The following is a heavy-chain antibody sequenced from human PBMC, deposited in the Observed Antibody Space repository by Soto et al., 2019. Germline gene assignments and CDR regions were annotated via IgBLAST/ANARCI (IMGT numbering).Heavy chain of an antibody. CDR1: GGSISSGGYY. D-gene: IGHD5-12*01. J-gene: IGHJ2*01. V-gene: IGHV4-31*03. Sequence: QVQLQESGPGLVKPSQTLSLTCTVSGGSISSGGYYWSWIRQHPGKGLEWIGYIYYSGSTYYNPSLKSRGSISVDTSKTQFSVKLRSMTAADTAVYYCARDGYNTRYFDLWGRGTLVTVSS. CDR3: ARDGYNTRYFDL. CDR2: IYYSGST.